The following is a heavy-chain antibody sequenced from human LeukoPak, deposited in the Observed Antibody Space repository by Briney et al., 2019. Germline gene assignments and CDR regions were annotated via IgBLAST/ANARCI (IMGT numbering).Heavy chain of an antibody. CDR2: IYYTGST. D-gene: IGHD1-26*01. CDR1: GGSISEYY. J-gene: IGHJ4*02. CDR3: ARGGNFYRGHYFDY. Sequence: PSETLSLTCTVSGGSISEYYWYWIRQPPGKGLEWIGYIYYTGSTKYHPSLKSRLTISVDTSKNQFSLRLTSVTAADTAVYYCARGGNFYRGHYFDYWGQGALCTVSS. V-gene: IGHV4-59*01.